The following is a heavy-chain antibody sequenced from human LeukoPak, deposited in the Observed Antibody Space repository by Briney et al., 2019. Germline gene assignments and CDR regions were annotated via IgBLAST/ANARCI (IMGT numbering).Heavy chain of an antibody. J-gene: IGHJ3*02. V-gene: IGHV4-4*07. CDR3: ARDRFGQTGYSSGWYVLDAFDI. D-gene: IGHD6-19*01. CDR1: GGSISSYY. Sequence: TSETLSLTCTVSGGSISSYYWSWIRQPAGKGLEWIGRIYTSGSTNYNHSLKSRVTMSVATSKNQFSLKLSSVTAADTAVYYCARDRFGQTGYSSGWYVLDAFDIWGQGTMVTVSS. CDR2: IYTSGST.